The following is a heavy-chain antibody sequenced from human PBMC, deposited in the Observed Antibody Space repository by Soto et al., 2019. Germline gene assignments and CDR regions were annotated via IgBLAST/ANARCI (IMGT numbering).Heavy chain of an antibody. V-gene: IGHV4-31*03. CDR3: ARDPSYGDYSYYGMDV. CDR2: IYYSGNT. Sequence: QVQLQESGPGLVKPSQTLSLTCTVSGASINGGGYYWSWIRQHPGKGLEWIGPIYYSGNTYYTPSLKSRVTISVDTSKNHFSLRLTSVTAADTAVYYCARDPSYGDYSYYGMDVWGQGTTVTVSS. J-gene: IGHJ6*02. CDR1: GASINGGGYY. D-gene: IGHD4-17*01.